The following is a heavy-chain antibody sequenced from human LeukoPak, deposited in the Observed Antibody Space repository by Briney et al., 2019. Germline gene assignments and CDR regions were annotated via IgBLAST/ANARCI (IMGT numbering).Heavy chain of an antibody. D-gene: IGHD6-13*01. CDR3: AITPDIAAADTDAFDI. Sequence: SETLSLTCAVYGGSFSGYYWSWIRQPPGKGLEWIGEINHSGSTNYNPSLKSRVTISVDTSKNQFSLKLSSVTAADTAVYYCAITPDIAAADTDAFDIWGQGTMVTVSS. CDR1: GGSFSGYY. CDR2: INHSGST. V-gene: IGHV4-34*01. J-gene: IGHJ3*02.